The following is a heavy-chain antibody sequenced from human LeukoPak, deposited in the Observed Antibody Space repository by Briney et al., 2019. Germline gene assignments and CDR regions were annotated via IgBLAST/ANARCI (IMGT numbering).Heavy chain of an antibody. V-gene: IGHV3-74*01. J-gene: IGHJ4*02. Sequence: HTGGSLRLSCAASGFTFSNCWMHWVRQVPGKGLVWVSRINTDGTTTNYADSVKGRFTISRDNARNTVYLQMNSLRAEDTAIYYCARDFLHGGVWGQGSLVTVSS. CDR3: ARDFLHGGV. CDR1: GFTFSNCW. CDR2: INTDGTTT. D-gene: IGHD3-10*01.